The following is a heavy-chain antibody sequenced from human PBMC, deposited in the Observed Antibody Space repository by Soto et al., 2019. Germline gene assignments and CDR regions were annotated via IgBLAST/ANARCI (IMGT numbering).Heavy chain of an antibody. Sequence: KPSETLSLTCTVSGGSISSDDYYWSWIRQAPGRGLEWIGYIHSSGSIYYNPSLKSRATMSIDTAGNQFSLKVSPVTVADTAVYYCARDPDGLHDDTSGPFPRPGWGQGTLVTVSS. D-gene: IGHD3-22*01. V-gene: IGHV4-30-4*01. CDR1: GGSISSDDYY. CDR3: ARDPDGLHDDTSGPFPRPG. J-gene: IGHJ1*01. CDR2: IHSSGSI.